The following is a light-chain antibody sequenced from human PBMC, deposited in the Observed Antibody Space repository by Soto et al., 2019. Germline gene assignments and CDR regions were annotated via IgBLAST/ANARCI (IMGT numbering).Light chain of an antibody. CDR2: AAS. V-gene: IGKV1-9*01. CDR1: QGINSY. CDR3: QQHNSYPRT. J-gene: IGKJ1*01. Sequence: DIQLTQSPSVLSASVGDRVTITCRASQGINSYLAWYQQKPGKVPKLLIYAASTLHSGVPSRFSGSGSGTEFTLTISSLQPEDVATYYCQQHNSYPRTFGQGTKVEIK.